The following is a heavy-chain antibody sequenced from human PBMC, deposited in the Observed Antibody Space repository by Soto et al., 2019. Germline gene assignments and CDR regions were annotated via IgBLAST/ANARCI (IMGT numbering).Heavy chain of an antibody. J-gene: IGHJ6*02. CDR3: AKVPYYGSGSSYNGIQRVGYYGMDV. Sequence: GGSLRLSCAASGFTFSSYAMTWVRQAPGKGLEWVSGISGGGGTTYYADSVKGRFTISRDNSKKTLYLQMNSLRAEDTAVYFCAKVPYYGSGSSYNGIQRVGYYGMDVWGQGTTVTVSS. D-gene: IGHD3-10*01. CDR1: GFTFSSYA. CDR2: ISGGGGTT. V-gene: IGHV3-23*01.